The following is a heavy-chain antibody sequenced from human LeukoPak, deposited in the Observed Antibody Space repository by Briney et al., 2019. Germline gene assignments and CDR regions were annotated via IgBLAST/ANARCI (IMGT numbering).Heavy chain of an antibody. D-gene: IGHD5-18*01. J-gene: IGHJ4*02. CDR3: VSPRGFSYGYFDY. CDR2: IYYSKNT. V-gene: IGHV4-39*01. CDR1: GGSISSSSAY. Sequence: PSETLSLACTVSGGSISSSSAYWGWIRQPPGKGLEWIGSIYYSKNTYYNPSLKSRVTISADTSKNQFSLTLGSVSATDTAVYYCVSPRGFSYGYFDYWGQGTLVTVSS.